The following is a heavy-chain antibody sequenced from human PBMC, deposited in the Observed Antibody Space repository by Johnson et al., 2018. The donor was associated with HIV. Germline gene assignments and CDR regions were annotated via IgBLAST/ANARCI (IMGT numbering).Heavy chain of an antibody. CDR3: ARDTDYYDSSGYVGSAFDI. Sequence: VQLVESGGDVVRPGGSLRISCVASGFKLYEYDVSWVRQVPGKGLEWVSGINWNGGSTGYADSVKGRFTISRDNAKNSLYLQMNSLRAEDTALYYCARDTDYYDSSGYVGSAFDIWGQGTMVTVSS. D-gene: IGHD3-22*01. CDR2: INWNGGST. V-gene: IGHV3-20*04. CDR1: GFKLYEYD. J-gene: IGHJ3*02.